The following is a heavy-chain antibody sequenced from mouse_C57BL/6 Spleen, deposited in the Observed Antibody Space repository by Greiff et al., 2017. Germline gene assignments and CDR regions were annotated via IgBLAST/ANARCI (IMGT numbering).Heavy chain of an antibody. V-gene: IGHV5-6*01. CDR1: GFTFSSYG. Sequence: EVKLVESGGDLVKPGGSLKLSCAASGFTFSSYGMSWVRQTQDKRLEWVATISSGGSYTYYPDSVKGRFTISRDNAKNTLYLQMSSLKSEDTAMYYCARGGYDYDDYAMDYWGQGTSVTVSS. CDR2: ISSGGSYT. J-gene: IGHJ4*01. D-gene: IGHD2-4*01. CDR3: ARGGYDYDDYAMDY.